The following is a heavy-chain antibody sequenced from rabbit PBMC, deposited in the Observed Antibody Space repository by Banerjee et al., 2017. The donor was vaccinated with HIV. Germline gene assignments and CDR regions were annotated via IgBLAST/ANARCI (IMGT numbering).Heavy chain of an antibody. J-gene: IGHJ4*01. Sequence: QEQLEESGGDLVKPEGSLTLTCTASGFAFSSSYWICWVRQAPGKGLEWIGYIDHVFGATYYASWVNGRFTISSHNAQNTLYLQLNSLTAADTATYFCVRSGYVGGDYTWDLWGPGTLVTVS. CDR1: GFAFSSSYW. V-gene: IGHV1S45*01. CDR3: VRSGYVGGDYTWDL. D-gene: IGHD1-1*01. CDR2: IDHVFGAT.